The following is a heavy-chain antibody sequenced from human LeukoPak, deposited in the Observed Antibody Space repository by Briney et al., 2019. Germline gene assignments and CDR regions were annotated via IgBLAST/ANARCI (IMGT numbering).Heavy chain of an antibody. J-gene: IGHJ4*02. V-gene: IGHV3-11*01. CDR1: GFTFSDYY. CDR3: ARLTWFEGDYAYYFDY. D-gene: IGHD4-17*01. CDR2: ISSSGSTI. Sequence: GGSLRLSCAASGFTFSDYYMSWIRQAPGKGLEWVSYISSSGSTIYYADSVKGRFTISRDNAKNSLYLQMNSLRAEDTAVYYCARLTWFEGDYAYYFDYWGQGTLVTVSS.